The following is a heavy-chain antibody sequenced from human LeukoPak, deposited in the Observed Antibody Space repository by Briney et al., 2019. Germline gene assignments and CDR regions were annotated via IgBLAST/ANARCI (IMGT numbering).Heavy chain of an antibody. J-gene: IGHJ4*02. CDR1: GGSISSSSYY. CDR3: TRHGLAYCGGDCSFDH. CDR2: IYYSGST. D-gene: IGHD2-21*02. V-gene: IGHV4-39*01. Sequence: SETLSLTCTVSGGSISSSSYYWGWIRQPPGKGLEWIGSIYYSGSTYYNPSLKSRVTISVDTSKNQFSLKLSSVTAADTAVYYCTRHGLAYCGGDCSFDHWDQGTLVTVSS.